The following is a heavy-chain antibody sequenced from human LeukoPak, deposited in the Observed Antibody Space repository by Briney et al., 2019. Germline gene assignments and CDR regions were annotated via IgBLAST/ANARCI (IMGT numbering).Heavy chain of an antibody. CDR3: ARGRLTGNYRGFT. D-gene: IGHD3-9*01. V-gene: IGHV4-39*01. Sequence: SETLSLTCTVSGGSISSSSYYWGWIRQPPGKGLEWIGSIYYSGSTYYNPSLKSRVTISVDTSKNQFSLKLSSVTAADTAVYYCARGRLTGNYRGFTWGQGTLVTVSS. CDR2: IYYSGST. J-gene: IGHJ4*02. CDR1: GGSISSSSYY.